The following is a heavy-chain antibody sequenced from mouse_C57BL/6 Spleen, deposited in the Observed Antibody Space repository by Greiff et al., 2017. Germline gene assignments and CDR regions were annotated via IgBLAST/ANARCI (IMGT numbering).Heavy chain of an antibody. V-gene: IGHV3-6*01. CDR3: ARELTGREGYFDY. CDR1: GYSITSGYY. J-gene: IGHJ2*01. D-gene: IGHD4-1*01. CDR2: ISYDGSN. Sequence: EVKLVESGPGLVKPSQSLSLTCSVTGYSITSGYYWNWIRQFPGNKLEWMGYISYDGSNNYNPSLKNRISITRDTSKNQFFLKLNSVTTEDTATYYCARELTGREGYFDYWGQGTTLTVSS.